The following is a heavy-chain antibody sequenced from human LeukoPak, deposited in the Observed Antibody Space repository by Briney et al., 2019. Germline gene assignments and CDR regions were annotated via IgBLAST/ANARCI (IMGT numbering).Heavy chain of an antibody. CDR1: GFTFDDYT. Sequence: PGGSLRLSCAASGFTFDDYTMHWVRQAPGKGLEWVSFISWDGGSTYYADSVKGRFTISRDNSKNSLYLQMNSLRTEDTALHYCAKDQFDYWGQGTLVTVSS. CDR2: ISWDGGST. V-gene: IGHV3-43*01. J-gene: IGHJ4*02. CDR3: AKDQFDY.